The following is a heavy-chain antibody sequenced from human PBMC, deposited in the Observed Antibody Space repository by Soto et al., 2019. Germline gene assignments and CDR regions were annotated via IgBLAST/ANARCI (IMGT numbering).Heavy chain of an antibody. V-gene: IGHV3-30*02. CDR3: AKGRYSSSWYYFDS. CDR1: GFSFSNYG. CDR2: VLYDATKK. Sequence: GGSLRLSCAASGFSFSNYGLHWVRQAPGKGLEWVAVVLYDATKKYYADSVKGRFTISRDNSKNTLYLQMNSLRTEDTAVYYCAKGRYSSSWYYFDSWGQGTLVTVSS. D-gene: IGHD6-13*01. J-gene: IGHJ4*02.